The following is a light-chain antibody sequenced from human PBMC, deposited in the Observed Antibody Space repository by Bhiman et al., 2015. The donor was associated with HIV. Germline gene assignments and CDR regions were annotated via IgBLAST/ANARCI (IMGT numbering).Light chain of an antibody. V-gene: IGLV2-14*03. CDR2: DVI. CDR1: SSDVGGYNY. CDR3: SSLTSSITYV. Sequence: QSALTQPASVSGSPGQSITISCTGTSSDVGGYNYVSWYQQHPGKAPKLLIYDVINRPSGVSNRFSGSKSGNTASLTISGLQAEDEADYYCSSLTSSITYVFGTGTNVTVL. J-gene: IGLJ1*01.